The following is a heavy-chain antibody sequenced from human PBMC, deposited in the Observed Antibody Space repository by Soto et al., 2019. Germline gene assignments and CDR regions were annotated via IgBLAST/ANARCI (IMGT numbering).Heavy chain of an antibody. D-gene: IGHD6-13*01. J-gene: IGHJ4*02. Sequence: ASVKVSCKPSGYTLTSYGISWERQAPGRGVEWMGWISAYNGNTNYAQKLQGRVTMTTDTSARTAYMELRSLRSDDTAVYYCAREGSSWSYYLNYWGQGRLVTVAS. CDR1: GYTLTSYG. CDR3: AREGSSWSYYLNY. V-gene: IGHV1-18*01. CDR2: ISAYNGNT.